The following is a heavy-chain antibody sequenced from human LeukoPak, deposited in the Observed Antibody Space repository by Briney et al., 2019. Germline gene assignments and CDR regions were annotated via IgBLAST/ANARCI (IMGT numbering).Heavy chain of an antibody. CDR2: IRYDGSNK. Sequence: GGSLRLSCAASGFTFSDYYMSWIRQAPGKGLEWVAFIRYDGSNKYYADSVKGRFTISRDNSKNTLYLQMNSLRAEDTAVCYCAKDYGQMAGPLPTDYWGQGTLVTVSS. V-gene: IGHV3-30*02. J-gene: IGHJ4*02. CDR1: GFTFSDYY. CDR3: AKDYGQMAGPLPTDY. D-gene: IGHD5-24*01.